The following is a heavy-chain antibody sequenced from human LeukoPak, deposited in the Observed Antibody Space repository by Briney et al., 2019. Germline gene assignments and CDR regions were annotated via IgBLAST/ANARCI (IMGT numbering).Heavy chain of an antibody. V-gene: IGHV4-39*07. CDR1: GGSISSYY. J-gene: IGHJ4*02. Sequence: PSETLSLTCTVSGGSISSYYWGWIRQPPGKGLEWIGTIYYRGTTYYNPSLKSRVTISVDTSRNQFSLKLSSVAAADTAVYYCVRDFSGFCSGDSCRKYYFDYWGQGTLVTVSS. CDR2: IYYRGTT. D-gene: IGHD2-15*01. CDR3: VRDFSGFCSGDSCRKYYFDY.